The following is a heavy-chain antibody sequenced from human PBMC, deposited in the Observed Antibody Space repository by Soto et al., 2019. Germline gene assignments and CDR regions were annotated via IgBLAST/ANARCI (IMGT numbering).Heavy chain of an antibody. CDR2: ISGSGGST. J-gene: IGHJ4*02. D-gene: IGHD6-6*01. V-gene: IGHV3-23*01. CDR3: AKLGSSSPQYY. Sequence: EVQLLESGGGLVQPGGSLRLSCAASGFTFSSYAMSWVRQTPGKGLEWVSAISGSGGSTYYADSVKGRFTISRDNSKNTLYLQMNTLRAEDTAVYYCAKLGSSSPQYYWGQGTLVTVSS. CDR1: GFTFSSYA.